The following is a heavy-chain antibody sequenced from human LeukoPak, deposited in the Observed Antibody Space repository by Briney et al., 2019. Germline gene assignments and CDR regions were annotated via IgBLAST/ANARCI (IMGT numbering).Heavy chain of an antibody. Sequence: SGPTLVKPTQTLTLTCTFSGFSLSSSGVGVGWIRQPPGKALEWLALIYWDDDKRYSPSLKSRLTITKDTSKNQVVLTMTNMDPVDTATYYCAHVKLWFGEVLPLDYWGQGTLVTVSS. CDR2: IYWDDDK. V-gene: IGHV2-5*02. CDR1: GFSLSSSGVG. D-gene: IGHD3-10*01. J-gene: IGHJ4*02. CDR3: AHVKLWFGEVLPLDY.